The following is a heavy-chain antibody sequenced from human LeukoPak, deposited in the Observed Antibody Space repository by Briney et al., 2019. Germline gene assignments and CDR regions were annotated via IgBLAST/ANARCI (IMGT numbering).Heavy chain of an antibody. D-gene: IGHD6-19*01. CDR1: GFTFSSHT. Sequence: PGGSLRLSCAASGFTFSSHTINWVRQAPGKGLEWVSSISSSSSYIYYADSVKGRLTISRDNAKNSLYLQMNSLRAEDTAVYYCAREEQWLTIDYWGQGTLVTVSS. CDR2: ISSSSSYI. J-gene: IGHJ4*02. CDR3: AREEQWLTIDY. V-gene: IGHV3-21*01.